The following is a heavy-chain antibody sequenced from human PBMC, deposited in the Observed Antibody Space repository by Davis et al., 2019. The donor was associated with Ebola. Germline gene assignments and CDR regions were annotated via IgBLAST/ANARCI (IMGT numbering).Heavy chain of an antibody. CDR2: MNPNSGNT. J-gene: IGHJ4*02. Sequence: AASVKVSCKASGYTFTTYDITWVRQATGQGLEWMGWMNPNSGNTGYAQKFQGRVTMTRETSRSTAYMELRSLTSEDTAVYYCARDGSLLWGIQYWGQGTLVTVSS. D-gene: IGHD3-16*01. V-gene: IGHV1-8*01. CDR1: GYTFTTYD. CDR3: ARDGSLLWGIQY.